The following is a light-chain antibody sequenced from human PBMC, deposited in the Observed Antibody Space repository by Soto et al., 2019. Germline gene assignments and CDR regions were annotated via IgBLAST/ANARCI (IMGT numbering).Light chain of an antibody. J-gene: IGKJ5*01. V-gene: IGKV3-15*01. Sequence: IEMTQSPATLSASPVDRATLSCRASQPVNNNLAWYQHKPGQAPRLLIYGGSTRATGISARFSGGGSVTEFTLTISSLQSEDFAVYYCQQYEKWPPSITFGQGTRLEIK. CDR2: GGS. CDR1: QPVNNN. CDR3: QQYEKWPPSIT.